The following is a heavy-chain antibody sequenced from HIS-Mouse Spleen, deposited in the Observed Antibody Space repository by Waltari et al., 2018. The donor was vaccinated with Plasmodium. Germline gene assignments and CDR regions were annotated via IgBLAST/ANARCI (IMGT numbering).Heavy chain of an antibody. CDR2: IGTAGDT. CDR1: GFTFSSDD. V-gene: IGHV3-13*01. CDR3: ARGRWNHAFDI. Sequence: EVQLVESGGGLVQPGGSLRLSCAASGFTFSSDDMHWVRQATGKGLVWVSAIGTAGDTYYPGSVKGRFTISRENAKNSLYLQMNSLRAGDTAVYYCARGRWNHAFDIWGQGTMVTVSS. D-gene: IGHD1-1*01. J-gene: IGHJ3*02.